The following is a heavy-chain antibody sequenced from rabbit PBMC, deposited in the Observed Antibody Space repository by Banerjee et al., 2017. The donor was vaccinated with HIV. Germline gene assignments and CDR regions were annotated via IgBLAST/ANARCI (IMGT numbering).Heavy chain of an antibody. CDR1: GFTISSSYY. Sequence: QSLEESGGDLVKHGASLTLTCTASGFTISSSYYMSWVRQAPGKGLEWIASVYGGSSGTTSYASWAKGRFTISKTSSTTVTLQMTSLTAADTATYFCARGGSSSGWAFNLWGPGTLVPS. D-gene: IGHD4-1*01. CDR2: VYGGSSGTT. V-gene: IGHV1S40*01. CDR3: ARGGSSSGWAFNL. J-gene: IGHJ4*01.